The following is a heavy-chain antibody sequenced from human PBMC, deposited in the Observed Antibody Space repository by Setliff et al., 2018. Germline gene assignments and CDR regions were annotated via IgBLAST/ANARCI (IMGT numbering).Heavy chain of an antibody. CDR2: ILFSGDT. CDR3: ARDNRARHYMDV. J-gene: IGHJ6*03. V-gene: IGHV4-38-2*02. D-gene: IGHD3-10*01. Sequence: SETLSLTCAVSGYSISSGFSWVWIRQSPGKGLEWIGRILFSGDTYYNPSPNSRVTISADTSKNQFSLNLSSVTAADTAVYYCARDNRARHYMDVWGKGTTVTVS. CDR1: GYSISSGFS.